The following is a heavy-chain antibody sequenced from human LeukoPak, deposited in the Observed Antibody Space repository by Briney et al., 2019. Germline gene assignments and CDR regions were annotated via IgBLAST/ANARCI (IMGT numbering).Heavy chain of an antibody. CDR1: GYTFTSYD. D-gene: IGHD2-15*01. Sequence: ASVKVSCKASGYTFTSYDINWVRQATGQGLEWMGWMNPNSGNTGYAQKFRGRVTMTRNTSISTAYMELSSLRSEDTAVYYCARRPHSDYYYYYMDVWGKGTTVTVSS. V-gene: IGHV1-8*01. CDR3: ARRPHSDYYYYYMDV. CDR2: MNPNSGNT. J-gene: IGHJ6*03.